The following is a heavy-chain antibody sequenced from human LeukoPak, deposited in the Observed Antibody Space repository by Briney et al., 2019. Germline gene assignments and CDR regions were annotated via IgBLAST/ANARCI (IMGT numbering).Heavy chain of an antibody. CDR1: GGSISSYY. CDR3: ARHSTVTTYFDY. D-gene: IGHD4-17*01. Sequence: SETLSLTCTVSGGSISSYYWSWIRQPPGKGLVWIGYIYYSGSTNYNPSLKGRVTISVDTSKNRFALRLSSVTAADTAVYYCARHSTVTTYFDYWGQGTLVTVSS. J-gene: IGHJ4*02. V-gene: IGHV4-59*08. CDR2: IYYSGST.